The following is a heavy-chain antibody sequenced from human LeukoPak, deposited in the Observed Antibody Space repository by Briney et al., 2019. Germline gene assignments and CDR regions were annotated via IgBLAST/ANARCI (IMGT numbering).Heavy chain of an antibody. CDR3: ARAAGGVTIVRGIIGYYGMDV. D-gene: IGHD3-10*01. Sequence: SETLSLTCTVSGGSISSYYWSWIRQPPGKGLDWVGYVYYSGTTNYNPSLKSRVTIAVDTSKNQFSLKLNSVTAADTAVYYCARAAGGVTIVRGIIGYYGMDVWGQGTTVTVSS. CDR2: VYYSGTT. V-gene: IGHV4-59*01. CDR1: GGSISSYY. J-gene: IGHJ6*02.